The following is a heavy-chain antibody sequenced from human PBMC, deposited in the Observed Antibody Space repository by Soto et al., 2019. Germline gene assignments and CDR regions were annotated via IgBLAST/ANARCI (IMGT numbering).Heavy chain of an antibody. CDR1: GFTFNNYA. J-gene: IGHJ4*02. V-gene: IGHV3-23*01. CDR3: AKDRLAGNFDY. CDR2: ISNTGGGT. Sequence: GGSLRLSCAASGFTFNNYAMNWVRQAPGMGLEWVATISNTGGGTYYADSVKGRFTISRDNSKNTLYLQMSSLRVEDTAVYYCAKDRLAGNFDYWGQGSQVTVSS.